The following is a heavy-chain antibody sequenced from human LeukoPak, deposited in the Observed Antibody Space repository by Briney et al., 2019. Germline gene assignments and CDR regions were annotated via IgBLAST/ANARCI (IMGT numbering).Heavy chain of an antibody. CDR1: GFTFGGYS. D-gene: IGHD3-10*01. V-gene: IGHV3-49*04. Sequence: GGSLRLSCSTSGFTFGGYSMSWARQAPGKGLEWVGFIRGKAYGATTEYAASVKGRFTISRDDSKSIAYLQMNSLKTEDTAVYYCTSSFGQLSFIDYWGQGTLVTVSS. CDR3: TSSFGQLSFIDY. J-gene: IGHJ4*02. CDR2: IRGKAYGATT.